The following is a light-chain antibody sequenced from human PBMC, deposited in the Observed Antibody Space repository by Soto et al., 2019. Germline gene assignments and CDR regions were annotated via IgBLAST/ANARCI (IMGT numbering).Light chain of an antibody. CDR3: QQYNNYCT. J-gene: IGKJ1*01. V-gene: IGKV1-5*01. CDR2: DAS. Sequence: DIQMTQSPSTLSVSGGDRVTITCRASQTISSWLAWYQQKPGKAPKLLIYDASSLESGVPSRFSGSGSGTEFPLTINNLQPEDFANYYCQQYNNYCTFGQGTKLDIK. CDR1: QTISSW.